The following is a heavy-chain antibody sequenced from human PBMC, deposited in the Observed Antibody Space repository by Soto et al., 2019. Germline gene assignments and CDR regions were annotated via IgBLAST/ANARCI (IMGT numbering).Heavy chain of an antibody. CDR2: IYYSGST. Sequence: NPSETLSLTCTVSGGSISSGGYYWSWIRQHPGKGLEWIGYIYYSGSTYYNPSLKSRVTISVDTSKNQFSLKLSSVTAADTAVYYCARDFMVRGVTWFDPWGQGTLVTVSS. V-gene: IGHV4-31*03. J-gene: IGHJ5*02. CDR1: GGSISSGGYY. D-gene: IGHD3-10*01. CDR3: ARDFMVRGVTWFDP.